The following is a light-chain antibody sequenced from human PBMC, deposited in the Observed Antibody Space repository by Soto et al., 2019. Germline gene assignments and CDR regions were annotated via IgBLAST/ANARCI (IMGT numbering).Light chain of an antibody. CDR1: QSVSNS. V-gene: IGKV3-11*01. J-gene: IGKJ2*01. Sequence: EMVLTQSPATLSLSPGERVTLSCRASQSVSNSLVWYQQKAGQAPRLLIYGISYRATGVPARFSGSGSGTDFTLTISSLEPEDFAIYSCQQGSDWPPRYTFGQGTKLEI. CDR2: GIS. CDR3: QQGSDWPPRYT.